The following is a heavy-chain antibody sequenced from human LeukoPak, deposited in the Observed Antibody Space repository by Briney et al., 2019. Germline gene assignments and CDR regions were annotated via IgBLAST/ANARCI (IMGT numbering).Heavy chain of an antibody. D-gene: IGHD1-26*01. V-gene: IGHV1-69*05. Sequence: ASGKVSCTASGATFSSYAISWVRQAPGQRLEWMGGFTPIFGTANYAQKFQGRVTITTDESTSTAYMELSSPGSEDTAVYYCAREYETSGSEGFHAFAIWGQGTMVTVSS. J-gene: IGHJ3*02. CDR2: FTPIFGTA. CDR1: GATFSSYA. CDR3: AREYETSGSEGFHAFAI.